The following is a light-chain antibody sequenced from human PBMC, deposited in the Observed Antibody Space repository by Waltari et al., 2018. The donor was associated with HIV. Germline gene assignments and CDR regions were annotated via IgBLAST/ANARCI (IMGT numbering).Light chain of an antibody. Sequence: QSVLTQPPSVSGAPGQRVTISCTGNSSNTGSPYDVHWYLQTPGSAPKLLKTRDSRPSGVPERFSGSRSGTSASLAITALRTEDEGTYYCQSYDSDLSSPVFGGGTELTVL. CDR2: RDS. J-gene: IGLJ3*02. CDR3: QSYDSDLSSPV. V-gene: IGLV1-40*01. CDR1: SSNTGSPYD.